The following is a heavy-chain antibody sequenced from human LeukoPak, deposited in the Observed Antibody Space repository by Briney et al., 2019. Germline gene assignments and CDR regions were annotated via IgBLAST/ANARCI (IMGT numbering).Heavy chain of an antibody. V-gene: IGHV5-51*04. D-gene: IGHD5-12*01. CDR2: IYPGDSDT. CDR1: GYSFTSYW. J-gene: IGHJ4*02. CDR3: ARLPGIVATIERYFDY. Sequence: ESLKISFKGSGYSFTSYWSGWVRQMPGKGLEWMGIIYPGDSDTGYSPSFQGQVTISADKPLSTAYLQCGCLKTPDNARHYCARLPGIVATIERYFDYWGQGTLVTVSS.